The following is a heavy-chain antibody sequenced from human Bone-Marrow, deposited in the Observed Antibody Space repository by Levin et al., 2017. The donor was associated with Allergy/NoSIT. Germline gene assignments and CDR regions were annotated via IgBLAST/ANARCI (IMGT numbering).Heavy chain of an antibody. Sequence: GGSLRLSCAASGFTFSSYGMHWVRQAPGKGLEWVALIRFDGSKKYYVDSVKGRFTISRDNSKNMVYLQMNSLRAEDTAVYYCASLPRGIDVWGKGTTVTVS. V-gene: IGHV3-33*01. CDR2: IRFDGSKK. J-gene: IGHJ6*03. D-gene: IGHD3-10*01. CDR3: ASLPRGIDV. CDR1: GFTFSSYG.